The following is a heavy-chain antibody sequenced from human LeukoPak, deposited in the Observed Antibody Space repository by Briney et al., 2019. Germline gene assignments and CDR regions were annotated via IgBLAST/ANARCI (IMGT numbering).Heavy chain of an antibody. CDR1: GFTFSDYY. CDR2: ISSGGSAR. D-gene: IGHD3-22*01. Sequence: PGGSLRLSCAASGFTFSDYYMSWIRQAPGKGLQWVSHISSGGSARYYADSVKGRFTISRDNTKSSLYLQMNSLRAEDTAVYYCVGGDYSDSSGPGYWGQGTLVTVSS. J-gene: IGHJ4*02. CDR3: VGGDYSDSSGPGY. V-gene: IGHV3-11*01.